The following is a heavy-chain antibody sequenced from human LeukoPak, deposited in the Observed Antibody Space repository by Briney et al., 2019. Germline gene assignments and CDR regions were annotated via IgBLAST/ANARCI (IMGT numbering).Heavy chain of an antibody. J-gene: IGHJ5*02. D-gene: IGHD3-10*01. CDR2: IYYSGST. CDR1: GGSISSYY. CDR3: ARGGLQYNWFDP. Sequence: SETLSLTCTVSGGSISSYYWSWIRQPPGKGLEWIGHIYYSGSTNYNPSLKSRVTISVDTSKNQFSLKLSSVTAADTAVYYCARGGLQYNWFDPWGQGTLVTVSS. V-gene: IGHV4-59*01.